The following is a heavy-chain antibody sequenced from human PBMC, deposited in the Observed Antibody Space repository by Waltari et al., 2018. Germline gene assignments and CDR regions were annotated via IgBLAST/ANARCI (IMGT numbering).Heavy chain of an antibody. Sequence: EVQLLESGGGLVQPGGSLRLSCAASGFTFSSYAMSWVRQAPGKGLEWVSAIRGSGGSTYYADSVKGRFTISRDNSKNTLYLQMNSLRAEDTAVYYCAKRPWGRIYSSSWYYFDYWGQGTLVTVSS. D-gene: IGHD6-13*01. CDR1: GFTFSSYA. CDR2: IRGSGGST. J-gene: IGHJ4*02. CDR3: AKRPWGRIYSSSWYYFDY. V-gene: IGHV3-23*01.